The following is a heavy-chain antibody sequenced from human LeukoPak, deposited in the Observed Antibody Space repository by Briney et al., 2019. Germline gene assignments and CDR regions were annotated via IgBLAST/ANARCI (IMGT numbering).Heavy chain of an antibody. J-gene: IGHJ4*02. D-gene: IGHD6-6*01. CDR3: AKKVAARSGHFDY. CDR1: GFTFTNYA. CDR2: SGSGGSP. V-gene: IGHV3-23*01. Sequence: GGSLRLSCAASGFTFTNYAMNWVRQAPGKGLEWVSTSGSGGSPFYADSVKGRFTISRDNSRNTLYLQMNSLRAEDTAVYYCAKKVAARSGHFDYWGQGTLVTVSS.